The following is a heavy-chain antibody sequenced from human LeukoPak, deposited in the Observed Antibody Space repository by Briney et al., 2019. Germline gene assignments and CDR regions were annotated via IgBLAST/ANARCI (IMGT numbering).Heavy chain of an antibody. Sequence: GGSLRLSCAASGFTFSSYWMTWVRQAPGKGLEWVALISYDGINQYYADSVKGRFIISRDNSKNTLYLQLNSLRLEDTAVYYCTLTTFGVVYYFDYWGQGTLVTVSS. D-gene: IGHD1/OR15-1a*01. CDR1: GFTFSSYW. CDR3: TLTTFGVVYYFDY. CDR2: ISYDGINQ. J-gene: IGHJ4*02. V-gene: IGHV3-30*03.